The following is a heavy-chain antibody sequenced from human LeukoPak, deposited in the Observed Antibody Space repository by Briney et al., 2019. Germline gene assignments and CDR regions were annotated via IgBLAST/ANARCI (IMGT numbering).Heavy chain of an antibody. D-gene: IGHD6-19*01. CDR1: GGSISSSNYD. V-gene: IGHV4-39*01. Sequence: SEALSLTCAVSGGSISSSNYDWGWLRQPPGQGLEWIGSIYYSGNTYYNPSLKSRVTISVDTSKHQFSLKLSSVTATDTAVYYCARRRAGRDWFDPWGQGTLVTVSS. CDR2: IYYSGNT. J-gene: IGHJ5*02. CDR3: ARRRAGRDWFDP.